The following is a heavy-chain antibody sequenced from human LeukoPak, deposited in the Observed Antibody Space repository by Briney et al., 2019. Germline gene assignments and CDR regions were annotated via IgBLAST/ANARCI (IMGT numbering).Heavy chain of an antibody. CDR1: GFTSSSYS. D-gene: IGHD3-22*01. Sequence: GGSLRLSCAASGFTSSSYSMNWVRQAPGKGLEWVSYISSSSTIYYADSVKGRFTISRDNAKNSLYLQMNSLRAEDTAVYYCARDLDSSGYYYISGWFDPWGQGTLVTVSS. CDR2: ISSSSTI. V-gene: IGHV3-48*01. CDR3: ARDLDSSGYYYISGWFDP. J-gene: IGHJ5*02.